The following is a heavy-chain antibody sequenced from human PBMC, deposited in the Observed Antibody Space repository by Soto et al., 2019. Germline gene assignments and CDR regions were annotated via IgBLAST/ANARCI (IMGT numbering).Heavy chain of an antibody. V-gene: IGHV3-23*01. CDR2: ISCSGGST. J-gene: IGHJ4*02. CDR1: GFTFSSYA. D-gene: IGHD5-18*01. CDR3: AKDEFGTAMVIGFDY. Sequence: PGGSLRLSCAASGFTFSSYAMSWVRQAPGKGLEWVSAISCSGGSTYYADSVKGRFTISRDNSKNTLYLQMNSLRAEDTAVYYCAKDEFGTAMVIGFDYWGQGTLVTVSS.